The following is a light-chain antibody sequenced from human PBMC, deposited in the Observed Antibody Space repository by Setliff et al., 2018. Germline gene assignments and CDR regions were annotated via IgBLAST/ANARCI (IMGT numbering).Light chain of an antibody. V-gene: IGKV3-11*01. CDR3: QQRRNWYS. CDR2: DAS. CDR1: QSVSSD. Sequence: EIVLTQSPATLSLSPGERATLSCWASQSVSSDLAWYQQKPGQAPRLLIYDASNRATGIPARFSGSGSGTDFTLTISSLEPEDFAVYYCQQRRNWYSFGQGTKVDIK. J-gene: IGKJ2*03.